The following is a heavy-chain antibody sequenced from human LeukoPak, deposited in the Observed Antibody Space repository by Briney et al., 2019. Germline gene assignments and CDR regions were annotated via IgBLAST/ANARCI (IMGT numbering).Heavy chain of an antibody. D-gene: IGHD6-19*01. V-gene: IGHV3-23*01. CDR3: TRTHINGWCFDS. CDR1: GFTFSHYA. CDR2: ITFDGGNT. Sequence: GGSLRLSCAASGFTFSHYAMSCVRQAPGKGLEWVSIITFDGGNTYYSSVKGRFTISRDNSKNTLYLQMSSLGAEDTAVYYCTRTHINGWCFDSWGQGTLVTVSS. J-gene: IGHJ4*02.